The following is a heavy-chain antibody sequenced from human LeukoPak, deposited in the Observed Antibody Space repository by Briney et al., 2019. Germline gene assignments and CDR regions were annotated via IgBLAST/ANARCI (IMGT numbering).Heavy chain of an antibody. CDR2: INPNSGGT. CDR3: ARDGVGGVYGDYGYFDL. V-gene: IGHV1-2*02. D-gene: IGHD4-17*01. CDR1: GYTFTGYY. Sequence: ASEKVSCKASGYTFTGYYMHWVRQAPGQGLEWMGWINPNSGGTNYAQKFQGRVTMTRDTSISTAYMELSRLRSDDTAVYYCARDGVGGVYGDYGYFDLWGRGTLVTVSS. J-gene: IGHJ2*01.